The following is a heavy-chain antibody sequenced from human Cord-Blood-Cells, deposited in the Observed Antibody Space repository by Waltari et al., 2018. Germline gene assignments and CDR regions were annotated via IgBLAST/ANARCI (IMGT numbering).Heavy chain of an antibody. CDR2: IYYRGSP. Sequence: QLQLQESGPGLVKPSETLSLTCTVSGGSISSSSYYWGWIRQPPGKGLEWIGSIYYRGSPYYNPSLKSRVTISVDTSKNQFSLKLSSVTAADTAVYYCARHREGQWLKNWGQGTLVTVSS. D-gene: IGHD6-19*01. CDR3: ARHREGQWLKN. J-gene: IGHJ4*02. CDR1: GGSISSSSYY. V-gene: IGHV4-39*01.